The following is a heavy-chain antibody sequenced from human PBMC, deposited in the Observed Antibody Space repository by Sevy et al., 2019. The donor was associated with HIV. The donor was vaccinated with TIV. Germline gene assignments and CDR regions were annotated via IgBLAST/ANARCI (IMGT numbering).Heavy chain of an antibody. CDR3: AREGGYSSSWYTGFDY. CDR2: IIPIFGTA. V-gene: IGHV1-69*13. D-gene: IGHD6-13*01. J-gene: IGHJ4*02. CDR1: GGTFSSYA. Sequence: ASVKVSCKASGGTFSSYAISWVRQAPGQGLEWMGGIIPIFGTANYAQKFQGRVTITADESTSTAYMELSSLRSEDTAGYYCAREGGYSSSWYTGFDYWGQGTLVTVSS.